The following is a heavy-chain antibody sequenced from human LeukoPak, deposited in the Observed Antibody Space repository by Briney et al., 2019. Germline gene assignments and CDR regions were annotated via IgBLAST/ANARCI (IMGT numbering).Heavy chain of an antibody. J-gene: IGHJ4*02. D-gene: IGHD3-10*01. CDR3: ARDTVYGSGAN. V-gene: IGHV3-53*01. CDR1: GFTVSNNY. CDR2: IYSGGNT. Sequence: GGSLRLSCAVSGFTVSNNYMSWVRQAPGKGLEWVSVIYSGGNTYYAESVKGRFTIYRDNSNNTLYLQMNSLRVEDTAMYYCARDTVYGSGANWGRGTLVTVSS.